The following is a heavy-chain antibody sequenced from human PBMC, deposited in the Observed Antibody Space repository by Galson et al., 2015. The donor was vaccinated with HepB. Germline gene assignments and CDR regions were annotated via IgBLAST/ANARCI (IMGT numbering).Heavy chain of an antibody. V-gene: IGHV3-23*01. CDR3: AKDGDDSNYE. J-gene: IGHJ4*02. CDR2: ITGSGGNT. D-gene: IGHD4-11*01. Sequence: SLRLSCAASGFTFSSYAMSWVRQAPGKGLERISAITGSGGNTYYADSVKGRFTISRDNSKNTLSLQMNSLRAEDTAVYYCAKDGDDSNYEWGQGTLVTVSS. CDR1: GFTFSSYA.